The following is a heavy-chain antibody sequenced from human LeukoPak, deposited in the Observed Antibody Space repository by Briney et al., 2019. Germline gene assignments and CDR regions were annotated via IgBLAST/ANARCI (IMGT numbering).Heavy chain of an antibody. Sequence: SETLSLTCTVSGGSISSSSYYWGWIRQPPGKGLEWIGSIYYSGSTYYNPPLKSRVTISIDTSKNQFSLKLSSVTAADTAVYYCARRSLVVIEDAFDIWGQGTMVTVSS. CDR1: GGSISSSSYY. J-gene: IGHJ3*02. CDR2: IYYSGST. V-gene: IGHV4-39*01. D-gene: IGHD2-21*01. CDR3: ARRSLVVIEDAFDI.